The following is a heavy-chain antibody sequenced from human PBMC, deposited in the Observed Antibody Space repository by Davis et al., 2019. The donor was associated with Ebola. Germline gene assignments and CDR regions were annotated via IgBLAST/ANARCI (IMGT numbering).Heavy chain of an antibody. CDR2: ISAYNGNT. V-gene: IGHV1-18*01. CDR1: RYTFTSYG. CDR3: ARGGGSYDVYYYGMDV. Sequence: AASVKVSCKASRYTFTSYGISWVRQAPGQGLEWMGWISAYNGNTNYAQKLQGRDTMTTATSTSTAYMELRSLRSDDTAVYYCARGGGSYDVYYYGMDVWGQGTTVTVSS. D-gene: IGHD1-26*01. J-gene: IGHJ6*02.